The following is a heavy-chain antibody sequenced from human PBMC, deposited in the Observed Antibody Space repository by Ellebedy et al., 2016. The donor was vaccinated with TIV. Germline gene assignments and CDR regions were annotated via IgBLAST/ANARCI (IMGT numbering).Heavy chain of an antibody. V-gene: IGHV3-48*02. CDR3: ARDRGGYTYGNFDY. CDR1: GFTFDSYA. J-gene: IGHJ4*02. CDR2: ITGGGSNT. D-gene: IGHD5-18*01. Sequence: GGSLRLXXVASGFTFDSYAMNWVRQAPGKGLEWVSGITGGGSNTYYADSVKGRFTISRDNAKNSLYLQMNSLRDEDTAVYYCARDRGGYTYGNFDYWGQGTLVTVSS.